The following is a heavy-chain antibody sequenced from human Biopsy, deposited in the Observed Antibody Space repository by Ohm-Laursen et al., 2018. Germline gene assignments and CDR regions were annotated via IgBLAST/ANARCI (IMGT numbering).Heavy chain of an antibody. J-gene: IGHJ6*02. D-gene: IGHD2-2*02. V-gene: IGHV4-34*01. Sequence: GTLSLTCAVYGDSFNHYYWAWIRQSPGGGLEWIGQVDPTVSSTDYNPSLRSRFAISADTSKNHFSLTLTSVTAADTAVYYCAREYPEGDVWGQGTSVTVSS. CDR3: AREYPEGDV. CDR1: GDSFNHYY. CDR2: VDPTVSST.